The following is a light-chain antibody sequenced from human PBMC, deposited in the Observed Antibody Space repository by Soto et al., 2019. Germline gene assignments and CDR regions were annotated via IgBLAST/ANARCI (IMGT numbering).Light chain of an antibody. CDR1: QDIAKN. CDR3: QQYDNLLPIT. Sequence: IQMTQSPSSLSASVGDRVTITCQASQDIAKNLNWYQQKPGKAPKLLIYDASSLQTGVPSRFSGRGSATHFTFTISSLQSEDIATYYCQQYDNLLPITFGQGTRLEIK. V-gene: IGKV1-33*01. CDR2: DAS. J-gene: IGKJ5*01.